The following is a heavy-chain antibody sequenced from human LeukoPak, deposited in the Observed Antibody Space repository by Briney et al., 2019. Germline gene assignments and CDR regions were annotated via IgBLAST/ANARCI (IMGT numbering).Heavy chain of an antibody. D-gene: IGHD6-13*01. CDR3: ASLTPDGYSSSRVDY. V-gene: IGHV4-39*01. Sequence: NPSETLSLTCTVSGGSISSSSYYWGWIRQPPGKGLEWIGSIYYSGSTYYNPSLKSRVTISVDTSKNQFSLKLSSVTAADTAVYYCASLTPDGYSSSRVDYWGQGTLVTVPS. J-gene: IGHJ4*02. CDR1: GGSISSSSYY. CDR2: IYYSGST.